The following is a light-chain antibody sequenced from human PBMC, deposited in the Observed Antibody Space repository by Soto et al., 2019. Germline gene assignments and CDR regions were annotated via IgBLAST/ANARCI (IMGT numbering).Light chain of an antibody. V-gene: IGLV2-14*01. CDR3: SSYTTSSTNARLRV. Sequence: QSALTQPASVSGSPGQSITISCTGTSSDVGVYDSVAWYRLNPGKAPKLMIYDVSNRPWGVSSRFSGSKSGNTASLSISGLQAEDEADYYCSSYTTSSTNARLRVFGTGTKVTVL. J-gene: IGLJ1*01. CDR1: SSDVGVYDS. CDR2: DVS.